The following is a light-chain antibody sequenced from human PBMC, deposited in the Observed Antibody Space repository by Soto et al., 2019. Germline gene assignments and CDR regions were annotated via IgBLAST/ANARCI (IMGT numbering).Light chain of an antibody. CDR1: QDISNY. V-gene: IGKV1-33*01. J-gene: IGKJ4*01. CDR3: QQYDNLPLT. Sequence: DIQMTQSPSSLSASVGDSVTITCQASQDISNYLNWYQQKPGNAPKLLIYDASNLETGVPSRFSGGGSATYFTFTISSLQPEDIATSYCQQYDNLPLTFGGRTKVDNK. CDR2: DAS.